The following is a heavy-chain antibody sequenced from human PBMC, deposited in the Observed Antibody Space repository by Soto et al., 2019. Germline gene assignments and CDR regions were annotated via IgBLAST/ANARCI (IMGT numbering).Heavy chain of an antibody. CDR1: GYTFTSYA. CDR3: ARSEIAAALMYNWFDP. D-gene: IGHD6-25*01. V-gene: IGHV1-3*01. Sequence: ASVKVSCKASGYTFTSYAMHWVRQAPGQRLEWMGWINAGNGNTKYSQKFQGRVTITRDTSASTAYMELSSLRSEDTAVDYCARSEIAAALMYNWFDPWGQGTLVTVSS. J-gene: IGHJ5*02. CDR2: INAGNGNT.